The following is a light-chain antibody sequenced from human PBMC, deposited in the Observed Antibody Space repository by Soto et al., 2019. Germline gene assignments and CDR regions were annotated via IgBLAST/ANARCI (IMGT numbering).Light chain of an antibody. Sequence: DIPMTQSPSTLSASVGDRVTITCRASQSISSWLAWDQQKPGKAPKLLIYTASSLESGVPSRFSGSGPVTEFTPTNSSLQPDDVANYNCQHDDTYSTFGQGTKVESK. CDR2: TAS. V-gene: IGKV1-5*03. J-gene: IGKJ1*01. CDR3: QHDDTYST. CDR1: QSISSW.